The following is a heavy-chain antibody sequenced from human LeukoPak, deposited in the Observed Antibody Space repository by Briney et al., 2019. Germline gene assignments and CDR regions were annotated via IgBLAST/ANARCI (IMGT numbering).Heavy chain of an antibody. CDR3: ARRSGSDALDI. CDR1: GYSFTSYW. D-gene: IGHD3-10*01. V-gene: IGHV5-51*01. Sequence: GESLKISCKGSGYSFTSYWIAWVRQMPAKGLEWMGIIYPGDSYTTYSPSFQGQVTISADKSISTAYLQWRSLKASDTAMYYCARRSGSDALDIWGQGTMVTVSS. CDR2: IYPGDSYT. J-gene: IGHJ3*02.